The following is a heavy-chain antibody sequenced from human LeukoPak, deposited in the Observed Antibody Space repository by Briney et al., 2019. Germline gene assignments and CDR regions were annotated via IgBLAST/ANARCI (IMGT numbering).Heavy chain of an antibody. Sequence: PGGSLRLSCAASGFTFSSYEMNWVRQAPGKGLGWVSYISSSGSTIYYADSVKGRFTISRDNAKNSLYLQMNSLRAEDTAVYYCASGLSYSSGWSLDYWGQGTLVTVSS. CDR1: GFTFSSYE. CDR3: ASGLSYSSGWSLDY. CDR2: ISSSGSTI. V-gene: IGHV3-48*03. J-gene: IGHJ4*02. D-gene: IGHD6-19*01.